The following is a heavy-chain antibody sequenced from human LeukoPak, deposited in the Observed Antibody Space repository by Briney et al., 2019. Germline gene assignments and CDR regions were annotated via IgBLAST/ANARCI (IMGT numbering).Heavy chain of an antibody. V-gene: IGHV1-8*01. J-gene: IGHJ4*02. Sequence: GASVKVSCKACGYTFTRHEINWARQATGQGLEWMGWMNPSSGNTGYAQKFQGRVTMTRDTSISTAYMELSSLRSEDTAVYYCAAPGASGFERNFWSGPIDFWGQGTLVTVSS. CDR1: GYTFTRHE. CDR2: MNPSSGNT. D-gene: IGHD3-3*01. CDR3: AAPGASGFERNFWSGPIDF.